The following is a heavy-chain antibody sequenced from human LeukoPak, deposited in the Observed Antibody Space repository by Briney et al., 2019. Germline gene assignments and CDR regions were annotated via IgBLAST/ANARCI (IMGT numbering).Heavy chain of an antibody. J-gene: IGHJ6*02. CDR3: ARAGFSSSWYNYYYYGMDV. CDR2: IYYSGST. Sequence: SETLSLTCTVSGGSISSYYWSWIWQPPGKGLEWIGYIYYSGSTNYNPSLKSRVTISVDTSKNQLSLKLSSVTAADTAVYYCARAGFSSSWYNYYYYGMDVWGQGTTVTVSS. D-gene: IGHD6-13*01. V-gene: IGHV4-59*01. CDR1: GGSISSYY.